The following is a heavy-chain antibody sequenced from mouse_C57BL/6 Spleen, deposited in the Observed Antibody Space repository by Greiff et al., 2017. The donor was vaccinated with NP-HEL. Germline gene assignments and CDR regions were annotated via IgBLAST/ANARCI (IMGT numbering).Heavy chain of an antibody. D-gene: IGHD1-1*01. CDR1: GFSLTSYG. V-gene: IGHV2-5*01. Sequence: VKLMESGPGLVQPSQSLSITCTVSGFSLTSYGVHWVRQSPGKGLEWLGVIWRGGSTDYNAAFMSRLSITKDNSKSQVFFKMNSLQADDTAIYYCAKPYYGSLWYFDVWGTGTTVTVSS. CDR2: IWRGGST. J-gene: IGHJ1*03. CDR3: AKPYYGSLWYFDV.